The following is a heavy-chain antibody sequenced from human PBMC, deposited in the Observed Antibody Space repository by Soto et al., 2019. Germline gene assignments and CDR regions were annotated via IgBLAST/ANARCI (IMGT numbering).Heavy chain of an antibody. D-gene: IGHD2-21*02. Sequence: EAQLVESGGGLVQSGGSLKLSCAASGFTFSGSAIHWVRQASGKGLEWVGRIRNKANSYATTYAASVEGRFTISRDDSKNTAYLQMNSLKTEDTAVYYCTREPNVTPNDAFDIWGQGTMVTVSS. CDR3: TREPNVTPNDAFDI. V-gene: IGHV3-73*02. J-gene: IGHJ3*02. CDR1: GFTFSGSA. CDR2: IRNKANSYAT.